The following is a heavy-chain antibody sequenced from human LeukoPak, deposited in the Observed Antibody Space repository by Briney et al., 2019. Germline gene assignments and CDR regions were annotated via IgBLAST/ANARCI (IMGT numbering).Heavy chain of an antibody. D-gene: IGHD6-19*01. CDR3: ASDSSADAFDI. J-gene: IGHJ3*02. V-gene: IGHV1-2*06. CDR1: GYTFTGYN. CDR2: INPNSGGT. Sequence: ASVKVSCKASGYTFTGYNMHWVRQAPGQGLEWMGRINPNSGGTNYAQKFQGRVTMTRDTSISTAYMELSRLRSDDTAAYYCASDSSADAFDIWGQGTMVTVSS.